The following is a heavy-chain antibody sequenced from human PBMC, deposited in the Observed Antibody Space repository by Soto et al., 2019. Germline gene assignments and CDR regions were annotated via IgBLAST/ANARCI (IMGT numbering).Heavy chain of an antibody. V-gene: IGHV4-31*03. D-gene: IGHD6-13*01. Sequence: SETLSLTCTVSGGSISSGGYYWSWIRQHPGKGLEWIGYIYYSGSTYYNPSLKSRVTISVDTSKNQFSLKLSSVTAADTAVYYCARDVGDSSWPQYYYYGMDVWGQGTTVTVSS. CDR3: ARDVGDSSWPQYYYYGMDV. CDR2: IYYSGST. CDR1: GGSISSGGYY. J-gene: IGHJ6*02.